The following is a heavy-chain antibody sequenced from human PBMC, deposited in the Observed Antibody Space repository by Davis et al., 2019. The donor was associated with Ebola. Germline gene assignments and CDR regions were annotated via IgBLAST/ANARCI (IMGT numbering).Heavy chain of an antibody. CDR1: GFTFSTYS. D-gene: IGHD3-10*01. Sequence: PGGSLRLSCEGSGFTFSTYSMNWVRQAPGKGLEWVAYIGSSGTVIYYADAVKGRFTISRDNVDNSVFLQMNGLRDEDTAVYYCAKDFYGSGSYIDAWGQGTLVAVSS. J-gene: IGHJ5*02. V-gene: IGHV3-48*02. CDR2: IGSSGTVI. CDR3: AKDFYGSGSYIDA.